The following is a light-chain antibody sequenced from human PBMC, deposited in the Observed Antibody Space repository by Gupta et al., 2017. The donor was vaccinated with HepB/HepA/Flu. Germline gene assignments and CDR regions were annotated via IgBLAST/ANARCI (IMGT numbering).Light chain of an antibody. J-gene: IGKJ5*01. Sequence: EIVLTQSPATLSLSPGARATLSCRASQSVSHYLAWYQQKPGQAPRLLIYDVSDRAIGIPARLRSGGSETNYTRTTSSVEHEDFSLYYYQHRNNGPRTFGQGTRLEMK. CDR3: QHRNNGPRT. CDR2: DVS. V-gene: IGKV3-11*01. CDR1: QSVSHY.